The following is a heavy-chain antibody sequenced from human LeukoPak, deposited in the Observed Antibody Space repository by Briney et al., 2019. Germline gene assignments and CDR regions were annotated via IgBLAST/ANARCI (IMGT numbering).Heavy chain of an antibody. CDR2: IIPIFGTA. Sequence: SVKVSFKASGGTFSSYAISWVRQAPGQGLEWMGGIIPIFGTANYAQKFQGRVTITADESTSTAYMELSSLRSEDTAVYYCASSAGIVVVPSDFDYWGQGTLVTVSS. J-gene: IGHJ4*02. CDR3: ASSAGIVVVPSDFDY. V-gene: IGHV1-69*01. D-gene: IGHD2-21*01. CDR1: GGTFSSYA.